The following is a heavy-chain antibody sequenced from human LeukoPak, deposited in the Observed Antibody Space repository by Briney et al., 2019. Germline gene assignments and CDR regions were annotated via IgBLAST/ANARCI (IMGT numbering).Heavy chain of an antibody. D-gene: IGHD1-7*01. J-gene: IGHJ4*02. V-gene: IGHV4-59*01. CDR2: IYYSGST. CDR1: GGSLSAYY. CDR3: ARRTPNWNSYYFDH. Sequence: SETLSLTCTVSGGSLSAYYWSWIGQPPGKGLEWIGYIYYSGSTNYNPSLNSRLTISVDTSKNQFSLILTSVTAADTAVYYCARRTPNWNSYYFDHWGQGILVTVSS.